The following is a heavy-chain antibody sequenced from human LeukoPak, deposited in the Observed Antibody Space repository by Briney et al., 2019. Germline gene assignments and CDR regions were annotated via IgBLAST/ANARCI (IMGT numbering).Heavy chain of an antibody. CDR1: GGSISSGGYS. J-gene: IGHJ4*02. CDR2: IYHSGST. CDR3: ARLDCGGGCYPTY. Sequence: PSQTLSLTCAVSGGSISSGGYSWSWIRQPPGKGLEWIGYIYHSGSTYYNPSLKSRVTISVDRSKNQFSLKLSSVTAADTAVYYCARLDCGGGCYPTYWGQGTLVTVSS. V-gene: IGHV4-30-2*01. D-gene: IGHD2-21*02.